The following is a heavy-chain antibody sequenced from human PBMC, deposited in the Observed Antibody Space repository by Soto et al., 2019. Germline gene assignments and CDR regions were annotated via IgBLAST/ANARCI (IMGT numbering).Heavy chain of an antibody. CDR1: GFTFSSYA. CDR3: AKVMTTVIKTPADY. Sequence: PGGSLRLSCAASGFTFSSYAMSWVRQAPGKGLEWVSAISGSGDSTYYADSAKGRFTISRDNSKNTLYLQMNTLRAEDTAVYNCAKVMTTVIKTPADYWGQGTLVTVSS. J-gene: IGHJ4*02. V-gene: IGHV3-23*01. D-gene: IGHD4-17*01. CDR2: ISGSGDST.